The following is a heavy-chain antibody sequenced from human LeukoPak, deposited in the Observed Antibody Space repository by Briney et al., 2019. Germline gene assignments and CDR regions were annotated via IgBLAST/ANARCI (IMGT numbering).Heavy chain of an antibody. J-gene: IGHJ3*02. CDR1: EFTFSDYY. CDR3: ARESPGDAFDI. V-gene: IGHV3-11*01. CDR2: ISSSGNTI. D-gene: IGHD2-2*01. Sequence: GGSLRLSCAASEFTFSDYYMSWIRQAPGKGLEWVSYISSSGNTIYYADSVKGRFTISRDNAKNSLYLQMNSLRAEDTAVYYCARESPGDAFDIWGQGTMVTVSS.